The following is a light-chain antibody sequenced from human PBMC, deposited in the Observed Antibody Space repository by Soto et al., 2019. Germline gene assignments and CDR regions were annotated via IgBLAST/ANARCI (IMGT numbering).Light chain of an antibody. V-gene: IGLV2-14*01. J-gene: IGLJ3*02. Sequence: QSALTQPASISGSPGQTITISCTGSDSDIGAYNYVSWYQHRPGKAPKLIIFEVNNQPSGVSHRFSGSKSANTASLTISGLQADDEADYYCASYTPSHTRVFGGGTKLTVL. CDR3: ASYTPSHTRV. CDR1: DSDIGAYNY. CDR2: EVN.